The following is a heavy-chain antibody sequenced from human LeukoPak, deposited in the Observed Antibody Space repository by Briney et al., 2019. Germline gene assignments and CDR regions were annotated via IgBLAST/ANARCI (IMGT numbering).Heavy chain of an antibody. Sequence: PGGSLRLSCVGSGFTFSSYGMSWVRQAPGKGLEWVSGISSSGATTYYADSVKGRFTISRDNSKNTLYLQMNSLSAGDTALYYCATKYDYGDYYWYFDLWGRGTLVIVSS. CDR3: ATKYDYGDYYWYFDL. D-gene: IGHD4-17*01. V-gene: IGHV3-23*01. CDR2: ISSSGATT. J-gene: IGHJ2*01. CDR1: GFTFSSYG.